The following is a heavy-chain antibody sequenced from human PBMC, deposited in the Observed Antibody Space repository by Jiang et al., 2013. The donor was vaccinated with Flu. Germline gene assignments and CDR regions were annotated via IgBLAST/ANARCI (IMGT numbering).Heavy chain of an antibody. D-gene: IGHD6-19*01. Sequence: TSQTLSLTCAISGDSVSSNSAAWNWIRQSPSRGLEWLGRTYYRSKWYNDYAVSVKSRITINPDTSKNQFSLQLNSVTPEDTAVCYCARTDIAVARQHYFDYWGQGTLVTVSS. CDR1: GDSVSSNSAA. CDR2: TYYRSKWYN. J-gene: IGHJ4*02. CDR3: ARTDIAVARQHYFDY. V-gene: IGHV6-1*01.